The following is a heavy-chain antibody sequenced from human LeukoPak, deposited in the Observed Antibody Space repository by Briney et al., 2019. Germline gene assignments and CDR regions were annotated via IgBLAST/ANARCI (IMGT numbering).Heavy chain of an antibody. V-gene: IGHV3-30*02. CDR3: AKDKNDYGDYYYMDV. CDR1: GFTFSSYG. CDR2: IRYDGSNK. D-gene: IGHD4-17*01. Sequence: AGGSLGLSCAASGFTFSSYGMHWVRQAPGKGLEWVAFIRYDGSNKYYADSVKGRFTISRDNSKNTLYLQMNSLRAEDTAVYYCAKDKNDYGDYYYMDVWGKGTTVTVSS. J-gene: IGHJ6*03.